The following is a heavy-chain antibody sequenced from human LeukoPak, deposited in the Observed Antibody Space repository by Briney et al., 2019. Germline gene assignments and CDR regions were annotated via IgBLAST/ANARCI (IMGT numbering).Heavy chain of an antibody. CDR2: ISADNGNT. CDR3: ARWGVHGTTTFTSDR. CDR1: GYAFTNYG. D-gene: IGHD1-1*01. J-gene: IGHJ5*02. Sequence: ASVKVSCKASGYAFTNYGIAWVRQAPGQGLEWIGWISADNGNTNFVQKFQARVTMTTDTSTRTGYMELRSLTFNDTALYYCARWGVHGTTTFTSDRWGQGSLITVSS. V-gene: IGHV1-18*01.